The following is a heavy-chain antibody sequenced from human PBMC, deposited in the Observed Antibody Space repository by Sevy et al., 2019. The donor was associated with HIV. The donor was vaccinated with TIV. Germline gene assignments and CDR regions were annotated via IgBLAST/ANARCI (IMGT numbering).Heavy chain of an antibody. Sequence: ASVKVSCKASGYTFTSFGISWVRQAPGQGPEWMAWISAYNGHTNYAQKFQGRVTTTQDISTSTVYMELRSLRSDDTAIYYCTRDLGSSPASFFDYWGQGTLVTVSS. V-gene: IGHV1-18*04. CDR2: ISAYNGHT. J-gene: IGHJ4*02. CDR1: GYTFTSFG. CDR3: TRDLGSSPASFFDY. D-gene: IGHD6-19*01.